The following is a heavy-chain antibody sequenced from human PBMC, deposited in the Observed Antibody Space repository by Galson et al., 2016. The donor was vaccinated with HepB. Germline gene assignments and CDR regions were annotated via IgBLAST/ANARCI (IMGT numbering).Heavy chain of an antibody. D-gene: IGHD4-11*01. CDR1: GGSFRTYV. CDR3: ARGGSVSALDR. Sequence: SVKVSCKASGGSFRTYVFTWVRQAPGQGLEWMGNIIASFRTSNYAQKFQGRLTFTADESTGTAYMELNSLTSDDTGVYFCARGGSVSALDRWGQGSLVTVSS. J-gene: IGHJ1*01. CDR2: IIASFRTS. V-gene: IGHV1-69*13.